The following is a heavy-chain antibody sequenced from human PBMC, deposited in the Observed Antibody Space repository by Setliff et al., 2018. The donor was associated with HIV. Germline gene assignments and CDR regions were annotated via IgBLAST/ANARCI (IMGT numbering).Heavy chain of an antibody. CDR3: ARDRLTYYFDY. D-gene: IGHD3-22*01. CDR1: GYSIRDNFF. V-gene: IGHV4-38-2*02. Sequence: SETLSLTCAVSGYSIRDNFFWGWVRQPPGKGLEWIGSIFYTGTTYYNPSLKSRVTLSLDTSKNQFSLKLSSVTAADTAVYYCARDRLTYYFDYWGQGILVTVSS. J-gene: IGHJ4*02. CDR2: IFYTGTT.